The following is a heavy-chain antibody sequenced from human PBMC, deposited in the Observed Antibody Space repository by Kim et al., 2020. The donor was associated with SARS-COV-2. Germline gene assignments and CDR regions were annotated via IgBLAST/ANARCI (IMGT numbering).Heavy chain of an antibody. CDR2: IDPSDSYT. D-gene: IGHD3-10*01. Sequence: GESLKISCKGSGYSFTSYWISWVRQMPGKGLEWMGRIDPSDSYTNYSPSFQGHVTISADKSISTAYLQWSSLKASDTAMYYCARRSGYYASGSYPGVYGMDVWGQGTTVTVSS. CDR3: ARRSGYYASGSYPGVYGMDV. V-gene: IGHV5-10-1*01. CDR1: GYSFTSYW. J-gene: IGHJ6*02.